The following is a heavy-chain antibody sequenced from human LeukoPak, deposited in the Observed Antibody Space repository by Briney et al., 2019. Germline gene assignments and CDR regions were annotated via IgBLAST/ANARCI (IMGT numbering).Heavy chain of an antibody. J-gene: IGHJ4*02. CDR2: ISGSGGST. Sequence: GGSLRLSCAASGFTFSSYAMSWVRQAPGKGLEWVSAISGSGGSTFYADSVKGRFTISRDNSKNTLYLQMNSLRAEDTAVYYCAKKSGSYYFGYWGQGTLVTVSS. V-gene: IGHV3-23*01. CDR3: AKKSGSYYFGY. CDR1: GFTFSSYA. D-gene: IGHD1-26*01.